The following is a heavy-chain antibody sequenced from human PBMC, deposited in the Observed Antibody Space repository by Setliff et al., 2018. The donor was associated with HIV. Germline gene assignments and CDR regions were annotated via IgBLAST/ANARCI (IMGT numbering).Heavy chain of an antibody. D-gene: IGHD3-22*01. CDR1: GDTLRKSG. Sequence: GASVKVSCKASGDTLRKSGFNWVRLAPGEGLEWMGGIIPMFGKVEYAQTFQGRVTITADESTSTVYMEMTSLRSDDTAVYYCAKCSEMLGTPATSSGYYCGWFDPWGQGTLVTVSS. V-gene: IGHV1-69*13. J-gene: IGHJ5*02. CDR3: AKCSEMLGTPATSSGYYCGWFDP. CDR2: IIPMFGKV.